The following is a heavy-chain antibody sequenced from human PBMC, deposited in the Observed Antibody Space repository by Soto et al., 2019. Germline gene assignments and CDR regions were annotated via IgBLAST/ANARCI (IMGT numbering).Heavy chain of an antibody. CDR1: GFTFSGYA. CDR2: ISTSGDRP. V-gene: IGHV3-23*01. D-gene: IGHD2-15*01. J-gene: IGHJ6*04. Sequence: PGGSLRLSCAGSGFTFSGYAMTWVRQAPGKGLEWVSVISTSGDRPDYADSVKGRFTISRDNSKNMLYLQMNSLRVEDTAIYYCAFKGTFHSNYWGDGTTVTVYS. CDR3: AFKGTFHSNY.